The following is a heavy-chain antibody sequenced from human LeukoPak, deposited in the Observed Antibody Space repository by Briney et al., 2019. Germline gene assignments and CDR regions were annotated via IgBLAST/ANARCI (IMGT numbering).Heavy chain of an antibody. Sequence: QPGGSLRLSCAASEFTFSSYSMNWVRQAPGKGLEWVSYISSSGSIIYYADSVKGRFTISRDNAKNSMYLQMNSLRAEDTAVYYCARGKYDSSPFLQHWGQGTLVTVSS. J-gene: IGHJ1*01. V-gene: IGHV3-48*04. CDR3: ARGKYDSSPFLQH. D-gene: IGHD3-22*01. CDR2: ISSSGSII. CDR1: EFTFSSYS.